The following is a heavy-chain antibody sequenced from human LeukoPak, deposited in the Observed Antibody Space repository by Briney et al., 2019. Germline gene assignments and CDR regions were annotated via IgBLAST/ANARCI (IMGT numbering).Heavy chain of an antibody. Sequence: GGSLRLSCAAPGFMFHDYAIHWVRQAPGKGLEWVSLISGDGGSTFYADSVKGRFTISRDKSKNSLYLQMNSLRSDDTALYYCARESESSGWYDYWGQGTLVTVSS. J-gene: IGHJ4*02. D-gene: IGHD6-19*01. CDR2: ISGDGGST. V-gene: IGHV3-43*02. CDR3: ARESESSGWYDY. CDR1: GFMFHDYA.